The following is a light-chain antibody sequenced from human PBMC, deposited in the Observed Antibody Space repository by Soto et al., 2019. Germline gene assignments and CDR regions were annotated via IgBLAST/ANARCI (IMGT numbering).Light chain of an antibody. CDR3: HQYGSSPPYT. J-gene: IGKJ2*01. CDR1: QSVSRSY. Sequence: EIVLTQSPGTLSLSPGERATLSCRASQSVSRSYLAWYQQKPGQAPRLLIYVASTTATGIPHRFSGSGSGTDFTLTIIRLEHEDFAVYYCHQYGSSPPYTFGQGTKLEI. V-gene: IGKV3-20*01. CDR2: VAS.